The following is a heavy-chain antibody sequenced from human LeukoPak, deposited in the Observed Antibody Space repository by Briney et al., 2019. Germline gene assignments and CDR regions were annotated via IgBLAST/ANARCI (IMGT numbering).Heavy chain of an antibody. CDR3: ARDPLGTRPGFDY. D-gene: IGHD1-1*01. V-gene: IGHV3-30-3*01. Sequence: GRSLRLSCAASGFSFSNYAMHWVRQAPGKGLEWVAVISYDASNKYYTNSVKGRFTISRDNSKNTLYLQMNSLRAEDTAVYYCARDPLGTRPGFDYWGQGTLVTVSS. CDR2: ISYDASNK. J-gene: IGHJ4*02. CDR1: GFSFSNYA.